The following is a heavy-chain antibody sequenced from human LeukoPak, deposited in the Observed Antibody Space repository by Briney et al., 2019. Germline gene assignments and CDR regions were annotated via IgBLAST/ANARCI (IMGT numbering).Heavy chain of an antibody. J-gene: IGHJ4*02. CDR3: VRDGYYYDSSCPADY. CDR1: RFTFSRYW. CDR2: INSDGIST. D-gene: IGHD3-22*01. Sequence: GGSLRLSCADSRFTFSRYWMHWLRQAPGKGLVWVSRINSDGISTSYADSVKGRFTISRDNAKNTLYLQMNSLRAEDTAVYYCVRDGYYYDSSCPADYWGQGTLVTVSS. V-gene: IGHV3-74*01.